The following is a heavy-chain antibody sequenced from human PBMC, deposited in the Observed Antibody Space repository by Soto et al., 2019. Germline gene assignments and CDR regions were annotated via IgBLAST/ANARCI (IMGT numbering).Heavy chain of an antibody. V-gene: IGHV1-69*02. D-gene: IGHD5-12*01. CDR2: IIPILGIA. Sequence: QVQLVQSGAEVKKPGSSVKVSCKASGGTFSSYTISWVRQAPGQGLEWMGRIIPILGIANYAQKFQGRVTITADKFTSTAFMELSSLRSEDTAVYYCARYRGDGYERVWGQGTLVTVSS. CDR3: ARYRGDGYERV. CDR1: GGTFSSYT. J-gene: IGHJ4*02.